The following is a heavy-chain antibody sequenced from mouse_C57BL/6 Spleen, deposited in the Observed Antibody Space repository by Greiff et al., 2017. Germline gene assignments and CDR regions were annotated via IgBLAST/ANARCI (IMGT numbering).Heavy chain of an antibody. CDR3: ASNYYDYDRYYYAMDY. CDR1: GYTFTSYW. V-gene: IGHV1-69*01. Sequence: VQLQQPGAELVMPGASVKLSCKASGYTFTSYWMHWVKQRPGQGLEWIGEIDPSDSYTNYNQKFKGKSTLTVDKSSSTAYMQLSSLTSEDSAVYYCASNYYDYDRYYYAMDYWGQGTSVTVSS. J-gene: IGHJ4*01. D-gene: IGHD2-4*01. CDR2: IDPSDSYT.